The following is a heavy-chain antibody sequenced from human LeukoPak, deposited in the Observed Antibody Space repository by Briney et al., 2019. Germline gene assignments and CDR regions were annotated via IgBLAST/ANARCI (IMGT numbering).Heavy chain of an antibody. Sequence: GGSLRLSCAASGFTFSSYAMSWVRQAPGKGLEWVSVISGSGGSTYYADSVKGRFTISRDNSKNTLYLQMNSLRAEDTAVYYCARIFLWSSLCFDYWGQGTLVTVSS. V-gene: IGHV3-23*01. CDR3: ARIFLWSSLCFDY. CDR1: GFTFSSYA. J-gene: IGHJ4*02. D-gene: IGHD3-10*01. CDR2: ISGSGGST.